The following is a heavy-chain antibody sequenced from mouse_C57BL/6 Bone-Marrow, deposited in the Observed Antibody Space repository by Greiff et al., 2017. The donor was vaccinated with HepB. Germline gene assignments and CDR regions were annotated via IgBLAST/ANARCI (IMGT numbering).Heavy chain of an antibody. CDR1: GYTFTSYW. CDR3: ARRDYGSSYDYAMDY. V-gene: IGHV1-69*01. CDR2: IDPSDSYT. Sequence: QVHVKQPGAELVMPGASVKLSCKASGYTFTSYWMHWVKQRPGQGLEWIGEIDPSDSYTNYNQKFKGKSTLTVDKSSSTAYMQLSSLTSEDSAVYYCARRDYGSSYDYAMDYWGQGTSVTVSS. J-gene: IGHJ4*01. D-gene: IGHD1-1*01.